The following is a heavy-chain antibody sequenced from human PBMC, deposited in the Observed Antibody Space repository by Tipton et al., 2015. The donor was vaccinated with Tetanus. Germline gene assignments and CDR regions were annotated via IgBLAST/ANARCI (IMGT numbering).Heavy chain of an antibody. D-gene: IGHD2-15*01. J-gene: IGHJ5*02. CDR2: SWYDGTDK. CDR1: GFIFSSYG. V-gene: IGHV3-33*01. CDR3: AREVDCSGGSCFSGDVDT. Sequence: SLRLSCAASGFIFSSYGIHWVRQAPGKGLEWVAGSWYDGTDKYYADSVKGRFTISRDNSKNTLYLQMNSLRAEDTAVYYCAREVDCSGGSCFSGDVDTWGQGPRVPFPS.